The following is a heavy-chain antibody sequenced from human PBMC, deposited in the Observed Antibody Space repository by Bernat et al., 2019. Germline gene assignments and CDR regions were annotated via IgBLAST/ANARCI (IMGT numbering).Heavy chain of an antibody. J-gene: IGHJ4*02. D-gene: IGHD3-10*01. Sequence: EVQLVESGGGLVQPGGSLRLSCAASGFTFSSYAMSWVRQAPGKGLEWVSAISGSGGSTYYADSVKGRFTISRDNSKNTLYLQMNSLRAEDTAVYYCAKDVPQSDHSGSYPGGFDYWGQGTLVTVSS. V-gene: IGHV3-23*04. CDR2: ISGSGGST. CDR1: GFTFSSYA. CDR3: AKDVPQSDHSGSYPGGFDY.